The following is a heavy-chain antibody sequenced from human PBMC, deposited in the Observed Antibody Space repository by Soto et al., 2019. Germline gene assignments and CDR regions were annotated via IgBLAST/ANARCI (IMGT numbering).Heavy chain of an antibody. J-gene: IGHJ6*02. D-gene: IGHD6-25*01. V-gene: IGHV3-23*01. CDR2: ITGSGGNT. CDR1: GFTLTSYT. CDR3: AKAIAAAGYYYYYGLDV. Sequence: GGSLRLSCAASGFTLTSYTMNWFRQASGKGLEWVSSITGSGGNTYYVDSVKGRFTLSRDNSKNTLYLLMNSLRAEDTAVYYCAKAIAAAGYYYYYGLDVWGQGTTVTVSS.